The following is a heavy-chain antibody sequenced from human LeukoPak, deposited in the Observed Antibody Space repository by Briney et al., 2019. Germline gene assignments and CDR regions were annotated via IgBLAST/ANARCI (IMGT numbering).Heavy chain of an antibody. CDR1: GGSFSGYY. Sequence: PSETLSLTCAVYGGSFSGYYWSWIRQPPGKGLEWIGEINHSGSTNYNPSLKSRVTISVDTSKNQFSLKLSSVTAADTAVYYCARGLGSSGWYRALGAFDIWGQGTMVTVSS. D-gene: IGHD6-19*01. CDR2: INHSGST. V-gene: IGHV4-34*01. CDR3: ARGLGSSGWYRALGAFDI. J-gene: IGHJ3*02.